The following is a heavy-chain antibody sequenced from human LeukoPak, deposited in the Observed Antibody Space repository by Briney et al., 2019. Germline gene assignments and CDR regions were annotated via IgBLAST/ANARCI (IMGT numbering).Heavy chain of an antibody. V-gene: IGHV3-15*01. Sequence: GGSLRLSCVASGFTFSDHYMDWVRQAPGKGLEWVGRIKSKTDGGTTDYAAPVKGGFTISRDDSKNTLYLQMNSLKTEDTAVYYCTTDILGNGDYWGQGTLVTVSS. CDR3: TTDILGNGDY. CDR1: GFTFSDHY. J-gene: IGHJ4*02. CDR2: IKSKTDGGTT. D-gene: IGHD4-23*01.